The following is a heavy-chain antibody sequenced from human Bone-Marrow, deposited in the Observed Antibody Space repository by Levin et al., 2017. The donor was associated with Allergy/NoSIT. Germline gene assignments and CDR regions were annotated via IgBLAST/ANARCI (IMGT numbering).Heavy chain of an antibody. J-gene: IGHJ6*02. V-gene: IGHV3-11*01. Sequence: GGSLRLSCAASGFTFSDYYMTWIRQAPGKGLEWLSYISSGGTTIYYADSVKGRFTISRDNARKALYLQMNSLRVEDTALYHCAEGYISPNSYGMDFWGQGTTVTVSS. CDR2: ISSGGTTI. CDR1: GFTFSDYY. D-gene: IGHD5-18*01. CDR3: AEGYISPNSYGMDF.